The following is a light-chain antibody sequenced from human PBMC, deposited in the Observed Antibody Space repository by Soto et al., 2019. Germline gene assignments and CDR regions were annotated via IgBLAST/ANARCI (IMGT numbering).Light chain of an antibody. J-gene: IGLJ1*01. CDR1: SRDVGSNNL. CDR2: EVS. V-gene: IGLV2-23*02. Sequence: QASVAQPSPVAGSPGQSVTISWPGTSRDVGSNNLLSWYQQHPGKAPNLMIYEVSKRPSGVSNRFSGSNSGNTASLTISGLQAEDEADYYCCSYAASSTPYVFGTGTKVTVL. CDR3: CSYAASSTPYV.